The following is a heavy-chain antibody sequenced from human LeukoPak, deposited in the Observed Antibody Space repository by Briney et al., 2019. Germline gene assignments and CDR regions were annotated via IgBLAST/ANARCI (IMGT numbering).Heavy chain of an antibody. CDR3: ARDLTVVVVTAIQYYFDY. CDR2: IIPIFGAA. Sequence: SVKVSCKASGGTFSSYAISWVRQAPGQGLEWMGGIIPIFGAANYAQKFQGRVTITADEFTSTAYMELSSLRSEDTAVYYCARDLTVVVVTAIQYYFDYWGQGTLVTVSS. D-gene: IGHD2-21*02. CDR1: GGTFSSYA. J-gene: IGHJ4*02. V-gene: IGHV1-69*13.